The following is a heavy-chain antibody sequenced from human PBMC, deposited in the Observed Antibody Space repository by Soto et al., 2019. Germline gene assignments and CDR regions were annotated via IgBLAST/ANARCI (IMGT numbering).Heavy chain of an antibody. J-gene: IGHJ4*02. CDR1: GFTFSSYG. D-gene: IGHD2-15*01. V-gene: IGHV3-30*18. Sequence: GGSLRLSCAASGFTFSSYGMHWVRQAPGKGLEWVAVISYDGSNKYYEDSVKGQFTISRDNSKNTLYLQMNSLRAEDTAVYYCAKDYCSGGSCYYFDQWGQGTLVTVPQ. CDR3: AKDYCSGGSCYYFDQ. CDR2: ISYDGSNK.